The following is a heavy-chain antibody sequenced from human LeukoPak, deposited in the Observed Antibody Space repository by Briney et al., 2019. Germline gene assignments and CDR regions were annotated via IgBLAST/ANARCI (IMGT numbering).Heavy chain of an antibody. CDR2: IRYDGSNK. V-gene: IGHV3-30*02. CDR3: ARDSIAAAGNLFDY. Sequence: PGGSLRLSCAASGFTFSSYGMHWVRQAPGKGLEWVAFIRYDGSNKYYADSVKGRFTISRDNSKNTLYLQMNSLRAEDTAVYYCARDSIAAAGNLFDYWGQGTLVTVSS. CDR1: GFTFSSYG. D-gene: IGHD6-13*01. J-gene: IGHJ4*02.